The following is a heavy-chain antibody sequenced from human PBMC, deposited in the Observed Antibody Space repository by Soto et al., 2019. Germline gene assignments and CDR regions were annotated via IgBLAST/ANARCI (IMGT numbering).Heavy chain of an antibody. CDR3: ARGYYESSDYFVGSPIFDY. V-gene: IGHV4-28*01. Sequence: PETLPLTCAVSGYSITSSNWWGWIRQPPGEGLEWIGYVYYSGSAYYNPSLKSRVTMSVDTSKNQFSLKLTSVTAADTAVYYCARGYYESSDYFVGSPIFDYWGQGSLVTVS. CDR2: VYYSGSA. CDR1: GYSITSSNW. D-gene: IGHD3-22*01. J-gene: IGHJ4*02.